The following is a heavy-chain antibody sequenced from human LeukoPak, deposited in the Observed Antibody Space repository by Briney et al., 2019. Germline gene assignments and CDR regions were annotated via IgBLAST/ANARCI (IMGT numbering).Heavy chain of an antibody. CDR2: ISWNSGSI. J-gene: IGHJ5*02. V-gene: IGHV3-9*01. D-gene: IGHD6-13*01. CDR1: GFTFDDYA. CDR3: AKDWSSSSWRSFDP. Sequence: GRSLRLSCAASGFTFDDYAMHWVRQAPGKGLEWVSGISWNSGSIGYADSVKGRFTISRDNAKNSLYLQMNSLRAEDTALYYCAKDWSSSSWRSFDPWGQGTLVTVSS.